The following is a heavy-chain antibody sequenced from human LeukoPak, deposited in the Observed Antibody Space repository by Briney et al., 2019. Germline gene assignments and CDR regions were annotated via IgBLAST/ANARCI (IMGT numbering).Heavy chain of an antibody. V-gene: IGHV3-21*01. CDR1: GFTLSNAW. D-gene: IGHD1-7*01. CDR3: ARAHNWKYGTFDY. J-gene: IGHJ4*02. CDR2: ISSSSSYI. Sequence: GGSLRLSCAASGFTLSNAWMNWVRQAPGKGLEWVSCISSSSSYIYYADSVKGRFTISRDNAKNSLYLQMNSLRVEDTAVYYCARAHNWKYGTFDYWGQGTLVTVSS.